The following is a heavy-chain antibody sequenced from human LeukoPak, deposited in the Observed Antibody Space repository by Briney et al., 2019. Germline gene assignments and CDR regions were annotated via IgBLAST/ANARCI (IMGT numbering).Heavy chain of an antibody. Sequence: PSETLSLTCTVSGGSISSSSYYWGWIRQPPGKGLEWIGSIYYSGSTYYNPSLKSRVTISVDTPKNQFSLKLSSVTAADTAVYYCAREWAVTTTFDYWGQGTLVTVSS. CDR3: AREWAVTTTFDY. CDR2: IYYSGST. D-gene: IGHD4-17*01. CDR1: GGSISSSSYY. V-gene: IGHV4-39*07. J-gene: IGHJ4*02.